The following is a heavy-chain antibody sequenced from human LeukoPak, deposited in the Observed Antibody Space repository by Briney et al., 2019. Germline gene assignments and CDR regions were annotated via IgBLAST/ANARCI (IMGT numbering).Heavy chain of an antibody. CDR2: INPNSGVT. V-gene: IGHV1-2*02. D-gene: IGHD2-2*03. J-gene: IGHJ4*02. Sequence: SVKVSCKASGYTFTDSYVHWVRPAPGRGLERMGWINPNSGVTNCAQKFQGRVTMTRDTSINTAYMELNSLGSDDTAVYFCARDGSFDFWGQGTLVTVSS. CDR3: ARDGSFDF. CDR1: GYTFTDSY.